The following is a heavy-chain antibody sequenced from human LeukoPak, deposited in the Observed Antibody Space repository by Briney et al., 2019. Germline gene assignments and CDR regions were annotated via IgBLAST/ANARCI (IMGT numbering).Heavy chain of an antibody. CDR1: GFTVSSNY. J-gene: IGHJ4*02. CDR2: IYSGGST. V-gene: IGHV3-53*01. Sequence: GGSLRLSCAASGFTVSSNYMSWVRQAPGKGLEWVSVIYSGGSTYYADSVKGRFTISRDNSKNTLYLQINSLRAEDTAVYYCAKDHLPGIVVADRDYWGQGTLVTVSS. D-gene: IGHD6-19*01. CDR3: AKDHLPGIVVADRDY.